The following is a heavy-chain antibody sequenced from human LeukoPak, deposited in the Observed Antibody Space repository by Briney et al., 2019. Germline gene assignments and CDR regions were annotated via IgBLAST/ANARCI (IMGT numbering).Heavy chain of an antibody. D-gene: IGHD1-26*01. CDR2: ISSSSSYI. J-gene: IGHJ4*02. V-gene: IGHV3-21*01. CDR3: ARQISGSYFPYDY. Sequence: GGSLRLSCAASGFTFSSYSMNWVRQAPGKGLEWVSSISSSSSYIYYADSVKGRFTISRDNAKNSLYLQMNSLRAEDTAAYYCARQISGSYFPYDYWGQGTLVTVSS. CDR1: GFTFSSYS.